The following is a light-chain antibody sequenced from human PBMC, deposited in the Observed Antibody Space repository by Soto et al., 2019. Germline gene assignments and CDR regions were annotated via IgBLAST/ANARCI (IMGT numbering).Light chain of an antibody. CDR3: QTWGTGIWV. CDR2: LNSDGSH. V-gene: IGLV4-69*01. Sequence: QLVPTQSPSASASLGASVKLTCTLGSGYSTYGIAWHQQQPEKGPRFLMKLNSDGSHNKGDGIPDRFSGSSSGAERYLTISSLQLEDEADYYCQTWGTGIWVFGGGTKLTVL. CDR1: SGYSTYG. J-gene: IGLJ3*02.